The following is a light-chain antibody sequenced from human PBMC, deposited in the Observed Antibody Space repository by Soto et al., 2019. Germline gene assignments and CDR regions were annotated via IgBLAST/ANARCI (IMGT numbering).Light chain of an antibody. V-gene: IGLV2-11*01. J-gene: IGLJ3*02. CDR1: SSDVGGYNY. Sequence: QSALTQPRSVSGSPGQPVTISCTGTSSDVGGYNYVSWYQQHPGKAPKLMIYDVSKRPSGVPDRFSGSKSGNTASLTISGLQAEDEADYYCCSYAGSYTWVFGGGTKLTVL. CDR3: CSYAGSYTWV. CDR2: DVS.